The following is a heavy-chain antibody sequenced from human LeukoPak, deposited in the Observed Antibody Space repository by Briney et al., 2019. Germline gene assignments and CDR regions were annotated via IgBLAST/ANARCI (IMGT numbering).Heavy chain of an antibody. V-gene: IGHV4-39*07. Sequence: PSETLSLTCTVSGGSISSTTYYWAWIRQPPGKGLELIGSIYKAGNTNYSPSLRSRVTISVDTSKNQFSLKLSSVTAADTAVYYCARATRAAGATTMILDYWGQGTLVTVSS. CDR2: IYKAGNT. J-gene: IGHJ4*02. CDR3: ARATRAAGATTMILDY. CDR1: GGSISSTTYY. D-gene: IGHD1-26*01.